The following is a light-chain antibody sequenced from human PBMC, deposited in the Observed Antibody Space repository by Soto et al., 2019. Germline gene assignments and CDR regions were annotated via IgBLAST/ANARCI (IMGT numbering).Light chain of an antibody. CDR1: SSNVGSYKL. Sequence: QSALTQPASVSGSPGQSITISCTATSSNVGSYKLVSWYQQHPGKAPNLMIFEVNKRPSGVSNRFSGSKSGNTASLTISGLKVEDEADYYCCSSGGSPTYVFGTGTKLTVL. V-gene: IGLV2-23*02. CDR2: EVN. CDR3: CSSGGSPTYV. J-gene: IGLJ1*01.